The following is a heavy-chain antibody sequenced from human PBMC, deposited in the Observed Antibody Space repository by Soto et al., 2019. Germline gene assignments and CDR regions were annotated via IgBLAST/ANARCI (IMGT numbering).Heavy chain of an antibody. Sequence: SETLSLTCGVSGVSMRNSYWTWIRQSAGKGPEWIGRISTSGNTNYNPSLNSRLTMSVDTSKNQVSLKLTSVTAADTAVYYCARGGGVPALGDPWGQGTLVTVSS. J-gene: IGHJ5*02. CDR2: ISTSGNT. CDR3: ARGGGVPALGDP. V-gene: IGHV4-4*07. CDR1: GVSMRNSY. D-gene: IGHD3-16*01.